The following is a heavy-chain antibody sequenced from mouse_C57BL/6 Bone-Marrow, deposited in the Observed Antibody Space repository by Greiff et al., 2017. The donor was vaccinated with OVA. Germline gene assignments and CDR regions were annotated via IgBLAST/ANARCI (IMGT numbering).Heavy chain of an antibody. CDR3: AREDGNWFAY. V-gene: IGHV1-4*01. J-gene: IGHJ3*01. Sequence: QVQLQQSGADLARPGASVTMSCKASGYTFTSYTMHWVKQRPGQGLEWIGYINPSSGYTKYNQKFKDKATLTADKSSSTDYMQLSSLTSEDSAVYYCAREDGNWFAYWGQGTLVTVSA. D-gene: IGHD2-1*01. CDR1: GYTFTSYT. CDR2: INPSSGYT.